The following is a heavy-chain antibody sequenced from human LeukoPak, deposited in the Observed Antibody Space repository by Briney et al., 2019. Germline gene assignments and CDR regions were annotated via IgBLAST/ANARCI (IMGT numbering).Heavy chain of an antibody. CDR2: ITGDCNYI. J-gene: IGHJ6*02. CDR1: GFTFNDYT. Sequence: GGSLRLSCAASGFTFNDYTMTWVRQAPGKGLEWVSSITGDCNYIFYADSVKGRFTISRDNAKNTLYLQMNSLGVEDTAVYYCVRGSSDWNGMDVWGQGTTVTVSS. CDR3: VRGSSDWNGMDV. D-gene: IGHD6-19*01. V-gene: IGHV3-21*01.